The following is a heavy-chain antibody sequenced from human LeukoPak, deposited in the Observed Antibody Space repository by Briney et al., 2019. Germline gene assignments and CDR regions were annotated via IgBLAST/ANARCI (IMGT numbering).Heavy chain of an antibody. Sequence: SQTLSLTCTVSVGSISSGNYYYSWIRQSAGKGMEWIGNIYMSGSTRYNPSLMSRVAISVDTSKNQFSLKLSSVTAADTAVYYCARDKGRLQPWGQGTLVTVSS. V-gene: IGHV4-61*09. J-gene: IGHJ5*02. CDR3: ARDKGRLQP. CDR1: VGSISSGNYY. D-gene: IGHD4-11*01. CDR2: IYMSGST.